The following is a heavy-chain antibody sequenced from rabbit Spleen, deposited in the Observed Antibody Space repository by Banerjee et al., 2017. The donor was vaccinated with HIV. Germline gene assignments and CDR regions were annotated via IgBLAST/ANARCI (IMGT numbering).Heavy chain of an antibody. CDR1: GVSFSSNYY. Sequence: QSLEESGGDLVKPGASLTLTCTASGVSFSSNYYISWVRQAPGKGLEWIGTIYAGSSGSTYYASWAKGRFTISKSSSTTVTLQMTSLTVADAATYFCARDTYDDYGDYWGSYYFNLWGPGTLVTVS. J-gene: IGHJ4*01. CDR2: IYAGSSGST. D-gene: IGHD2-1*01. CDR3: ARDTYDDYGDYWGSYYFNL. V-gene: IGHV1S40*01.